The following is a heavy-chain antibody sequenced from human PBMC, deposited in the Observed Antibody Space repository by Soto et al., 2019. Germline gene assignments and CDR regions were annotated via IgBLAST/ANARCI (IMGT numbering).Heavy chain of an antibody. CDR3: ARPKGSNGYDRLDY. CDR1: GYPFISYW. Sequence: VQLVQSGAEVKKPGESLKISCKASGYPFISYWIAWVRQMPGKGLEWMGIIYPGDYDARYSPSFQGQVTISVDNSVTTAYLQWSSLKASDTAMYFCARPKGSNGYDRLDYWGQGTLVTVSS. V-gene: IGHV5-51*03. D-gene: IGHD5-12*01. J-gene: IGHJ4*02. CDR2: IYPGDYDA.